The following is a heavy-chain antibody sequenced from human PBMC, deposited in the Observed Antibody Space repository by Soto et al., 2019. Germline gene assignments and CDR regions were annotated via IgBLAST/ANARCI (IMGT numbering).Heavy chain of an antibody. J-gene: IGHJ4*02. CDR2: IWYDGSNK. Sequence: QVQLVESGGGVVQPGGSLRLSCAASGFTFSSYGMHWVRQAPGKGLEWVAVIWYDGSNKYYADSVKGRFTISRDNSKNTLYLQMNSLRAEDTAVYYCARESFLGYCSGGSCYPDYWGQGTLVTVSS. V-gene: IGHV3-33*01. CDR1: GFTFSSYG. D-gene: IGHD2-15*01. CDR3: ARESFLGYCSGGSCYPDY.